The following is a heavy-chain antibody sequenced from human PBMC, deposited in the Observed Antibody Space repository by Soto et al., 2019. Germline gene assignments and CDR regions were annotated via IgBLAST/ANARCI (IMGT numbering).Heavy chain of an antibody. CDR2: IYYSGST. V-gene: IGHV4-39*01. J-gene: IGHJ6*02. Sequence: SATPSLTCSGSGGSISSSISDWGWIRQPPGKGLEWIGSIYYSGSTYYNPSLKSRVTISVDTSKNQFSLKLSSVTAADTAVYYCARRLIGSNYSPYYYGMDVWGQGTTVTVSS. CDR3: ARRLIGSNYSPYYYGMDV. D-gene: IGHD4-4*01. CDR1: GGSISSSISD.